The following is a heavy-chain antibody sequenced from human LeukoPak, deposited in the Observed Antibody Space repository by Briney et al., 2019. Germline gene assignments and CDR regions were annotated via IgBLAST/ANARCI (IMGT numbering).Heavy chain of an antibody. J-gene: IGHJ4*02. Sequence: PGGSLRLSCAASGFTFSSYSMNWVRQAPGKGPEWVSSISSSSSYIYYADSVKGRFTFSRDNAKNSLYLQMNSLRAEDTAVYYCARGGYQLLYLPFDYWGQGTLVTVSS. CDR3: ARGGYQLLYLPFDY. CDR2: ISSSSSYI. CDR1: GFTFSSYS. V-gene: IGHV3-21*01. D-gene: IGHD2-2*02.